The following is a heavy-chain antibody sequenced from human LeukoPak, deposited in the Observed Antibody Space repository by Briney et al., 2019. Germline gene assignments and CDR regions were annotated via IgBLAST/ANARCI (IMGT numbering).Heavy chain of an antibody. Sequence: ASVKVSCKASGGTFSSYAISWVRQAPGQGLEWMGRIIPIFGIANYAQKFQGRVTITADKSTSTAYMELSSLRSEDTAVYYCARDTSYCSGGSCYFYGFDYWGRGTLVTVSS. J-gene: IGHJ4*02. CDR2: IIPIFGIA. CDR1: GGTFSSYA. CDR3: ARDTSYCSGGSCYFYGFDY. D-gene: IGHD2-15*01. V-gene: IGHV1-69*04.